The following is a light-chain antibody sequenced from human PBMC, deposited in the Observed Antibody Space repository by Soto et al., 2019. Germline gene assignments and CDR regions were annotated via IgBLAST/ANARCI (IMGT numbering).Light chain of an antibody. CDR3: LQHNTYPYT. J-gene: IGKJ2*01. Sequence: DIQMTQSPSSLSASLGDRVTITCRASQGIRNDLGWYQQKPGKAPKSLIYAASSLQSGVPSRFSGSGSGTEFTITITNRQPEDFVTYYCLQHNTYPYTFGQGTELEIK. CDR2: AAS. CDR1: QGIRND. V-gene: IGKV1-17*02.